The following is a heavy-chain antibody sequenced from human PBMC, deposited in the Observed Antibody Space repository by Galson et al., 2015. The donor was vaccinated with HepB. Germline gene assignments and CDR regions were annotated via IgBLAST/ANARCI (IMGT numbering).Heavy chain of an antibody. Sequence: SLRLSCAASGFNFRSYAMSWVRQAPGKGLEWVSVISGSGGSTYYTDSVKGRFTISRDNSKNTLYLQMSSLRAEDTAVYYCAKWYGSSLSYYFDNWGRGTLVTVSS. CDR1: GFNFRSYA. V-gene: IGHV3-23*01. CDR2: ISGSGGST. J-gene: IGHJ4*02. CDR3: AKWYGSSLSYYFDN. D-gene: IGHD6-13*01.